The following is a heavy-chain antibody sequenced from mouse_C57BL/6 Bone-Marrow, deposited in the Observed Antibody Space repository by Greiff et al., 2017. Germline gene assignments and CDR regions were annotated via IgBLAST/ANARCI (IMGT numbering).Heavy chain of an antibody. CDR2: ISYSGST. J-gene: IGHJ1*03. Sequence: EVQGVESGPGMVKPSQSLSLTCTVTGYSITSGYDWHWIRHFPGNKLEWMGYISYSGSTHYNPSLKSRISITHDTSKNHFFLKLNSVTTEDTATYYCARSPYDCGRSYGYFDVWGTGTTVTVSS. CDR3: ARSPYDCGRSYGYFDV. D-gene: IGHD1-1*01. CDR1: GYSITSGYD. V-gene: IGHV3-1*01.